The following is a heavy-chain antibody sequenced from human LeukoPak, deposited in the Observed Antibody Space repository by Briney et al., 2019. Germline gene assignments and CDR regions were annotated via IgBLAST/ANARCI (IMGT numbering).Heavy chain of an antibody. CDR1: GFTFSSYA. J-gene: IGHJ4*02. Sequence: PGGSLRLSCAPSGFTFSSYAMSWVRQAPGKGLEWVSTISGSGGSTYYADSVKGRFTISRDNSKNTLYLQMNSLRAEDTAVYYCAKSGRGSLRDFDYWGQGTLVTVSS. V-gene: IGHV3-23*01. CDR2: ISGSGGST. CDR3: AKSGRGSLRDFDY. D-gene: IGHD5-12*01.